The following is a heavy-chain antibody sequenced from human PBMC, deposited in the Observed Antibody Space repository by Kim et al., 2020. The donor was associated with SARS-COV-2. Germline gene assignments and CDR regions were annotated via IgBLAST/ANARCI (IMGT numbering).Heavy chain of an antibody. J-gene: IGHJ4*02. CDR2: T. CDR3: AREPAGYYYKDY. Sequence: TKSAQQFQGTVTMTRDTSQNTVYMELSSLRSDDTAVYYCAREPAGYYYKDYWGQGTLVTVSA. D-gene: IGHD3-10*01. V-gene: IGHV1-46*01.